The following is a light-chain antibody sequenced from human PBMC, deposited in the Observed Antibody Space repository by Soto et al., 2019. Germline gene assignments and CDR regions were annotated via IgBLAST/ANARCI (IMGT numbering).Light chain of an antibody. Sequence: EIVMTQSPATLSVSPGERATFSCRASQSIGRNLAWIQQKPGQAPRLLIYIASTRATGIPDRFSGSGSGTEFTLTIRSLQSEDFAVYYCQKYNNWPLTFGGGTKVEIK. CDR3: QKYNNWPLT. CDR1: QSIGRN. J-gene: IGKJ4*01. V-gene: IGKV3-15*01. CDR2: IAS.